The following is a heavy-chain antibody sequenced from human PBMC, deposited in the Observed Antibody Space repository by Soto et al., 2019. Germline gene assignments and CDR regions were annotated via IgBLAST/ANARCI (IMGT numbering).Heavy chain of an antibody. V-gene: IGHV3-74*03. D-gene: IGHD7-27*01. CDR2: IHNDGSRT. Sequence: EVQLVESGGGLVQPGESLRLSCAASGFTFSYYWMHWVRQTPGKGLLWVSHIHNDGSRTTYADSVKGRFTISRDNARNTVYLQMNSLRDEDTAVYYCARGDRGDFDLWGQGTTVTVSS. CDR1: GFTFSYYW. CDR3: ARGDRGDFDL. J-gene: IGHJ3*01.